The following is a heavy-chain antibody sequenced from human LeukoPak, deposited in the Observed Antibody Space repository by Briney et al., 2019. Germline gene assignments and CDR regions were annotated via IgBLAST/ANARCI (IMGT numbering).Heavy chain of an antibody. CDR3: ATFMTATFAPGVDV. CDR1: GNRFTSYW. D-gene: IGHD2-21*02. J-gene: IGHJ6*02. Sequence: GESLKISCKGSGNRFTSYWIAWVRQTPGKGLEWMGRIDPSDSYAKYSPSFQGHVTISADKSISTAYLQWSSLQASDTAMYYSATFMTATFAPGVDVWGQGTTVTVSS. CDR2: IDPSDSYA. V-gene: IGHV5-10-1*01.